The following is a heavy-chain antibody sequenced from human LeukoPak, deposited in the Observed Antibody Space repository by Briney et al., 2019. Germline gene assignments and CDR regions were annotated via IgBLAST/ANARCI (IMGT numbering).Heavy chain of an antibody. V-gene: IGHV3-20*01. D-gene: IGHD3-10*01. Sequence: PGGSLRLSCAASGFTVSNNYMRWVRQAPGKGLEWVSGINWNGGSTGYADSVKGRFTISRDNAKNSLYLQMNSLRAEDTALYHCARGGFGELSPWGQGTLVTVSS. J-gene: IGHJ5*02. CDR2: INWNGGST. CDR3: ARGGFGELSP. CDR1: GFTVSNNY.